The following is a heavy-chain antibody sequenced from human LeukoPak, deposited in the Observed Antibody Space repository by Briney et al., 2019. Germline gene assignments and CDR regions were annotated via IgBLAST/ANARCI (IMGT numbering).Heavy chain of an antibody. CDR1: GDSASSNSAA. J-gene: IGHJ1*01. V-gene: IGHV6-1*01. Sequence: SQTLSLTCAISGDSASSNSAAWNWIRQSPSRGLEWLGRTYYRSEWYNDYAVSVKSRININPDTSKNQFSLQLNSVTPEDTAVYYCAQADGTGYFYFQHWGQGTLVTVSS. CDR2: TYYRSEWYN. CDR3: AQADGTGYFYFQH. D-gene: IGHD3-22*01.